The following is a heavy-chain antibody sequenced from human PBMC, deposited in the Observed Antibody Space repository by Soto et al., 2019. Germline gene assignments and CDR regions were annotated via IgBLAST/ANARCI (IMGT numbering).Heavy chain of an antibody. CDR2: IYNIGST. D-gene: IGHD3-22*01. Sequence: QVQLQASGPGLVKPSQTLSLTCTVSGGSISSGDYYWSWIRQPPGKGREWIGYIYNIGSTYYNPPIQSGFTKSIDTSKNQFSLRLSSVTAADTAVYYCARDPYYDSSCYYRLDAFDLWGQGTMVTVSS. CDR1: GGSISSGDYY. CDR3: ARDPYYDSSCYYRLDAFDL. V-gene: IGHV4-30-4*01. J-gene: IGHJ3*01.